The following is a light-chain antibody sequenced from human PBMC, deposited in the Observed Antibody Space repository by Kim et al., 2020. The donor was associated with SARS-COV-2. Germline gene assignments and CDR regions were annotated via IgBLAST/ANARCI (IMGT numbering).Light chain of an antibody. V-gene: IGLV2-11*01. CDR2: DVT. CDR3: CSYAGSYTWV. Sequence: GQSDTISGVGTSSEVGGENDVSWYKTHPGEAPRSVSYDVTQRPSGVPDRFSGSKSGNTASLAISGLQTEDEADYYCCSYAGSYTWVFGGGTQLTVL. CDR1: SSEVGGEND. J-gene: IGLJ3*02.